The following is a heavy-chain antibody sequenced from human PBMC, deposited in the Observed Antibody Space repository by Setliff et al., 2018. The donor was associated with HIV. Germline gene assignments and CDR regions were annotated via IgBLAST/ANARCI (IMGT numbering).Heavy chain of an antibody. CDR3: ASTYCGGDCYSRYFQH. CDR1: GGSISSSNW. V-gene: IGHV4-4*02. Sequence: SETLSLTCAVSGGSISSSNWWSWVRQPPGKGLEWIGEINHSGRTKYNPSLKSRVTMSVDTSKNQFSLKLKSVTAADTAVYYCASTYCGGDCYSRYFQHWGQGTLVTVSS. CDR2: INHSGRT. D-gene: IGHD2-21*02. J-gene: IGHJ1*01.